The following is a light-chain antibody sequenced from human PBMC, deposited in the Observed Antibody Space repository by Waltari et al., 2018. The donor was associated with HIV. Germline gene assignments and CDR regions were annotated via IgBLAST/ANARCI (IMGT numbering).Light chain of an antibody. V-gene: IGLV1-44*01. Sequence: QSVLTQPPSASGTPGQRVTISCSGSSSNIGSNAVNWYQQLPGTAPKLLIYSNNQRPSGVPDRFSGSKSGTSASLAISGLQSDDEADYYCAAWDDSLNDSYVSGPGTKVTVL. CDR1: SSNIGSNA. CDR2: SNN. J-gene: IGLJ1*01. CDR3: AAWDDSLNDSYV.